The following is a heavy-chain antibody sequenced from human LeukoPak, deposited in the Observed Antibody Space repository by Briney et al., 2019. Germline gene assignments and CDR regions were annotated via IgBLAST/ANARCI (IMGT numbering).Heavy chain of an antibody. CDR2: MNPNSGNT. CDR1: GYAFTSYD. V-gene: IGHV1-8*01. D-gene: IGHD3-10*01. CDR3: ARGLFFAMVRGVSVY. J-gene: IGHJ4*02. Sequence: ASVKVSCKASGYAFTSYDINWVRQATGQGLEWMGWMNPNSGNTGYAQKFQGRVTMTRNTSISTAYMELSSLRSEDTAVYYCARGLFFAMVRGVSVYWGQGTLVTVSS.